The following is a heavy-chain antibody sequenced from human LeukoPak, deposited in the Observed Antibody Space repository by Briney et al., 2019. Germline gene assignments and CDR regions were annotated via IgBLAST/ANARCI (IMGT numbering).Heavy chain of an antibody. D-gene: IGHD2-2*01. Sequence: PSETLSLTCTVSGGSISSYYRSWIRQPPGKGLEWIGYIYYSGSTNYNPSLKSRVTISVDTSKNQFSLKLSSVTAADTAVYYCARDHEVVPSYYYMDVWGKGTTVTVSS. J-gene: IGHJ6*03. V-gene: IGHV4-59*12. CDR3: ARDHEVVPSYYYMDV. CDR1: GGSISSYY. CDR2: IYYSGST.